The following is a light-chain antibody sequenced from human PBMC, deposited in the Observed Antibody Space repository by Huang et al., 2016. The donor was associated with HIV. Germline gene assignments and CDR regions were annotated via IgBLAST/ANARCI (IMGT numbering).Light chain of an antibody. CDR3: QQSYTPFLT. J-gene: IGKJ4*01. V-gene: IGKV1-39*01. CDR1: QSISTY. CDR2: AAS. Sequence: DIQMTQSPSSLSASVGDRVTITCRASQSISTYLNWYQQRPGKVPKLLLYAASTLQSGVPSRFSGSGAGTDFTLTISSLQPEDVATYYCQQSYTPFLTFGGGTKVQVK.